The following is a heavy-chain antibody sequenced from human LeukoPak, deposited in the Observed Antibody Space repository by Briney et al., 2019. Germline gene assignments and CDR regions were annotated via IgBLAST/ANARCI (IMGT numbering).Heavy chain of an antibody. CDR2: IKQDGSEK. CDR3: ASDAAAGRRSFYYYYYMDV. D-gene: IGHD6-13*01. V-gene: IGHV3-7*01. CDR1: GFTFSAYD. Sequence: PGGSLRLSCAASGFTFSAYDMSWVRQAPGKGLEWVANIKQDGSEKYYVDSVKGRFTISRDNAKNSLYLQMNSLRAEDTAVYYCASDAAAGRRSFYYYYYMDVWGKGTTVTVSS. J-gene: IGHJ6*03.